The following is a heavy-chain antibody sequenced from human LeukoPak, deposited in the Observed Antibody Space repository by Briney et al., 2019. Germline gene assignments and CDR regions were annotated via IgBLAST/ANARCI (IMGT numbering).Heavy chain of an antibody. CDR3: ATDHCSGGSCYERENY. D-gene: IGHD2-15*01. V-gene: IGHV3-20*04. CDR1: GFTCDDYG. Sequence: WGSLRLSCAASGFTCDDYGMRWVRKAPGKGLKWVSGLNWNGGSTGYAASVKGRFTISRDNAKNSLYLQMNSLRAEDTALYYCATDHCSGGSCYERENYWGQGTLVTVSS. CDR2: LNWNGGST. J-gene: IGHJ4*02.